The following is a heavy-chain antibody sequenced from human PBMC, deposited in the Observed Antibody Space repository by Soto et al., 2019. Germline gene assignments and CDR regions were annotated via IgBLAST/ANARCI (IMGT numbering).Heavy chain of an antibody. CDR2: ITSDGGVS. Sequence: EVQLVESGGGLVHPGGSLRLSCAASGFTFSDYSINCVRQAPGKGLEWVSYITSDGGVSYYAVTVKGRFSVYRDNDKKSLFLQMNNLRAENKAVYYCARLPKGITVTIWGHGTLVTVSS. V-gene: IGHV3-48*01. J-gene: IGHJ4*01. D-gene: IGHD4-17*01. CDR1: GFTFSDYS. CDR3: ARLPKGITVTI.